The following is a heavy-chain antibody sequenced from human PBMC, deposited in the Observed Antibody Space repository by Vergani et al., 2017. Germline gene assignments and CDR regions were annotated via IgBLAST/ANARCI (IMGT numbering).Heavy chain of an antibody. CDR3: ARALYYYDSSGLFDY. CDR2: IYYSGST. CDR1: GGSFSGYY. D-gene: IGHD3-22*01. Sequence: QVQLQQWGAGLLKPSETPSLTCAVYGGSFSGYYWSWIRQPPGKGLEWIGYIYYSGSTNYNPSLKSRVTISVDTSKNQFSLKLSSVTAADTAVYYCARALYYYDSSGLFDYWGQGTLVTVSS. J-gene: IGHJ4*02. V-gene: IGHV4-34*11.